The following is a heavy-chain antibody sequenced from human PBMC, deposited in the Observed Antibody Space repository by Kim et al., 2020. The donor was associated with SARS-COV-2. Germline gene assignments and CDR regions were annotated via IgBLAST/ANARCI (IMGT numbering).Heavy chain of an antibody. D-gene: IGHD3-9*01. J-gene: IGHJ4*02. Sequence: KFQGRVTITADESTSTAYMELSSLRSEDTAVYYCARSISDILTGYTPFDYWGQGTLVTVSS. V-gene: IGHV1-69*01. CDR3: ARSISDILTGYTPFDY.